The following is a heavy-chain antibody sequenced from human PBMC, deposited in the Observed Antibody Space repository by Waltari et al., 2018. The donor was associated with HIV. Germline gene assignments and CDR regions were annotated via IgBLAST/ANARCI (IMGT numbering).Heavy chain of an antibody. V-gene: IGHV4-39*01. Sequence: QLQLQESGPGLVKPSETLSLTCTVSGGSISSSSHDWGWIRQPPGKGLEWIGSIDYRGGTYYNPSLKSRVTISVDTSKNQFSLKLSSVTAADTAVYYCARHPRTNLDYGDYWGQGTLVTVSS. D-gene: IGHD2-8*01. CDR2: IDYRGGT. CDR1: GGSISSSSHD. J-gene: IGHJ4*02. CDR3: ARHPRTNLDYGDY.